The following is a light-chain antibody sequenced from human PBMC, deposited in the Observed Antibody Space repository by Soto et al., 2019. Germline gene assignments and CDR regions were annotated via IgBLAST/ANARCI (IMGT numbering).Light chain of an antibody. CDR2: DAS. V-gene: IGKV3-11*01. CDR3: QQRINWRST. J-gene: IGKJ4*01. Sequence: EIVMTQSPATLSVSPGERATLSCRASQSVRTYVAWYQQKAGQAPRLLIYDASNRATGIPARFSGSGSGTDFTLTISSLEPEDFVVYFCQQRINWRSTFGGGTKVDIK. CDR1: QSVRTY.